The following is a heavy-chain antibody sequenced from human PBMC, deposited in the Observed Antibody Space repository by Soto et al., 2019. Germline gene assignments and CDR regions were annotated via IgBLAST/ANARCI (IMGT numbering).Heavy chain of an antibody. CDR1: GYNLTSYG. D-gene: IGHD3-3*01. CDR2: ISPHNGNI. CDR3: ARDSLRCLDSFDS. Sequence: QVQLVQSGAEVKKPGASVKVSCKASGYNLTSYGINWVRQAPGQGLEWMGWISPHNGNINYAQTLQGRRTMTTDTSTSTAYMELRSLRSDDTAVYSCARDSLRCLDSFDSWGQGPLVTVSS. V-gene: IGHV1-18*01. J-gene: IGHJ4*02.